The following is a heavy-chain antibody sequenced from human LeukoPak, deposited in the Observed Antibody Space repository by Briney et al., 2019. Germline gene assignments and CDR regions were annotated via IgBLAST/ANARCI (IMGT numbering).Heavy chain of an antibody. J-gene: IGHJ5*02. Sequence: ASVKVSCKASGGTFSSYGISWVRQAPGQGLEWMGWISAYNGNTNYAQKLQGRVTMTTDTSTSTAYMELRSLRSDDTAVYYCARAGEIHQEDNWFDPWGQGTLVTVSS. CDR1: GGTFSSYG. CDR3: ARAGEIHQEDNWFDP. V-gene: IGHV1-18*01. CDR2: ISAYNGNT. D-gene: IGHD1-26*01.